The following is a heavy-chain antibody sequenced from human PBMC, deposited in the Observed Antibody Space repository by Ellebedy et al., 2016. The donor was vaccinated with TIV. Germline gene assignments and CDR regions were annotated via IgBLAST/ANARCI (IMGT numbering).Heavy chain of an antibody. V-gene: IGHV3-7*03. CDR2: INQDGTEK. Sequence: GESLKISCAVSGFTLSHYWMSWVRQAPGKGLEWVANINQDGTEKYTVDSGKGRFTVSRDNAKNSVYLQMRSLRAEDTAVYYCARRRGSYSFDFWGQGTLVTVSS. D-gene: IGHD1-26*01. J-gene: IGHJ4*02. CDR3: ARRRGSYSFDF. CDR1: GFTLSHYW.